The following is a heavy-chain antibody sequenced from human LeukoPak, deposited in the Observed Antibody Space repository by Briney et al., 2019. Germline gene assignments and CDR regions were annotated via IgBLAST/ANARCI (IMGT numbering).Heavy chain of an antibody. CDR2: IYSSGST. J-gene: IGHJ4*02. V-gene: IGHV4-61*02. CDR1: GGSISSGTCY. Sequence: SETLSLTCSVSGGSISSGTCYWSWIRQPAGRELEWIGRIYSSGSTDYNPSLKSRVTISLDTSKNQFSLKLISVTAADTAVYYCARVEGYDSSGYCDYWGQGTLVTVSS. D-gene: IGHD3-22*01. CDR3: ARVEGYDSSGYCDY.